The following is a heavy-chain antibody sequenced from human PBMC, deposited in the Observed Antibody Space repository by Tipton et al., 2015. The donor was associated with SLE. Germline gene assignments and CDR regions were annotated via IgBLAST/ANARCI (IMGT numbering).Heavy chain of an antibody. D-gene: IGHD2/OR15-2a*01. CDR2: VFYGGRY. V-gene: IGHV4-39*07. J-gene: IGHJ4*02. CDR3: ARSSSVRTLLWPTFAH. Sequence: TLSLTCTVSNGSITSLYDYWGWVRQPPGKGLEWLGSVFYGGRYYYNASLRSRVTISVDTVKTQVSLKLTSVTAADTAMYFCARSSSVRTLLWPTFAHWGQGTLVTVSS. CDR1: NGSITSLYDY.